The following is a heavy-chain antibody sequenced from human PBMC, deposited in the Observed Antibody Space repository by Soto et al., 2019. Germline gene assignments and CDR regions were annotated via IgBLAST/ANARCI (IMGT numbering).Heavy chain of an antibody. CDR2: IYYSGST. CDR1: GGSISSYY. V-gene: IGHV4-59*01. CDR3: ARVHHGDYVLPHFDY. D-gene: IGHD4-17*01. Sequence: PSETLSLTCTVSGGSISSYYWSWIRQPPGKGLEWIGYIYYSGSTNYNPSLKSRVTISVDTSKNQFSLKLSSVTAADTAVYYCARVHHGDYVLPHFDYWGQGTLVTVSS. J-gene: IGHJ4*02.